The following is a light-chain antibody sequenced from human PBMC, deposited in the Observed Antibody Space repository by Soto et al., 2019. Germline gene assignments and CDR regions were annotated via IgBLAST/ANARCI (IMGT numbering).Light chain of an antibody. J-gene: IGKJ1*01. Sequence: EIVMTQSPGTLSVSPGERVTLSCRAGQRIGSDLAWYQQKPGQPPRLLIYGASSRATGIPDRFSGSGSGTDFTLTISRLEPEDFAVYYCQQYVSSPRTFGQGTKVEIK. V-gene: IGKV3-20*01. CDR1: QRIGSD. CDR3: QQYVSSPRT. CDR2: GAS.